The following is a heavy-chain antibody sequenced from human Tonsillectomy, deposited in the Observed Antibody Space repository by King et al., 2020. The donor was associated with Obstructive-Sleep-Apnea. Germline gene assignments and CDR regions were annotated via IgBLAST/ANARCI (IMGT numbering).Heavy chain of an antibody. CDR3: ARDLSGWPFDC. CDR2: AYSRSKWVY. V-gene: IGHV6-1*01. J-gene: IGHJ4*02. CDR1: VDSVSSNSAA. Sequence: VQLQQSGPGLVKPSQTLSLTCSISVDSVSSNSAAWNWIRQSPSRGLDCVGRAYSRSKWVYVSAGALKMRIPINPDTSKNQFSLQLNSVTPEDTAVYYCARDLSGWPFDCWGQGTLVTVSS. D-gene: IGHD6-19*01.